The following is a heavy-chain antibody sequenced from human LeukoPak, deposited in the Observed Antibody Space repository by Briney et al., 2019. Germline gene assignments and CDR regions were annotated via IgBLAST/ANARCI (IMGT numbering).Heavy chain of an antibody. Sequence: GGSLRLSCAASGFTFSSYSMNWVRQAPGKGLEWVSSISSSSSYIYYADSVKGRFTISRDNAENSLYLQMNSLRAEDTAVYYCARGFDPGAFDIWGQGTMVTVSS. CDR3: ARGFDPGAFDI. CDR1: GFTFSSYS. J-gene: IGHJ3*02. D-gene: IGHD3-9*01. V-gene: IGHV3-21*01. CDR2: ISSSSSYI.